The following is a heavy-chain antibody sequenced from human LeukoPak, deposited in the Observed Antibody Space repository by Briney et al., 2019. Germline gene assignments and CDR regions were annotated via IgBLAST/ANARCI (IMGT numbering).Heavy chain of an antibody. CDR3: AKDKRGYSGYSNLFDY. CDR2: IRYDGSNK. J-gene: IGHJ4*02. Sequence: PGGSLRLSCAASGFTFSSYVMHWVRQAPGKGLEWVAFIRYDGSNKYYADSVKGRFTISRDNSKNTLYLQMNNLRAEDTAVYYCAKDKRGYSGYSNLFDYWGQGTLVTVSS. D-gene: IGHD5-12*01. V-gene: IGHV3-30*02. CDR1: GFTFSSYV.